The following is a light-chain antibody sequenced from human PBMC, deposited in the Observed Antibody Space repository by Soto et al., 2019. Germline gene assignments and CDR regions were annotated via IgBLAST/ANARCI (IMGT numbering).Light chain of an antibody. CDR1: NSDVGSYNL. Sequence: QSALTQPASVSGSPGQSIAISCTGTNSDVGSYNLVSWYQHHPGKARKLLIYEDTKRPSGVSNRFSGSKSGNTASLTISGLQAEDEADYYCWSYAGRNTYVVFGGGTKVTVL. CDR2: EDT. J-gene: IGLJ2*01. CDR3: WSYAGRNTYVV. V-gene: IGLV2-23*01.